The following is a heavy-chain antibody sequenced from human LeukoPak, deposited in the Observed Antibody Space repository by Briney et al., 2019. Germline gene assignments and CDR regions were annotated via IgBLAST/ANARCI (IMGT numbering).Heavy chain of an antibody. CDR2: ISAYNGYT. CDR1: GYAFTNYG. Sequence: ASVKVSCKASGYAFTNYGVSWVRQAPGQGLEWMGWISAYNGYTNYAQKFQFRVTMTTDTSTSTAYMELRSLTSDDTAVYYCARDKAVTTELTQYFQHWGQGTLVTVSS. J-gene: IGHJ1*01. V-gene: IGHV1-18*01. D-gene: IGHD4-11*01. CDR3: ARDKAVTTELTQYFQH.